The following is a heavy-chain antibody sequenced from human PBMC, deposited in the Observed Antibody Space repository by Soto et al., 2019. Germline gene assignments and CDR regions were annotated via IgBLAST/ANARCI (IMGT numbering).Heavy chain of an antibody. J-gene: IGHJ5*02. CDR3: ARWVTWFDP. CDR2: IYYSGST. V-gene: IGHV4-4*02. CDR1: GGSFTSNNW. Sequence: SETLSLTCAVSGGSFTSNNWWTWVRQPPGQGLEWIGYIYYSGSTNYNPSLKSRVTISVDTSKNQFSLKLSSVTAADTAVYYCARWVTWFDPWGQGTLVTVSS.